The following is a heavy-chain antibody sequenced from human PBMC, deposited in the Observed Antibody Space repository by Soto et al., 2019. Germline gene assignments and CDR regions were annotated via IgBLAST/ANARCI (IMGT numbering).Heavy chain of an antibody. J-gene: IGHJ4*02. V-gene: IGHV4-59*01. CDR2: ISYNGNI. Sequence: QVQLQASGPGLVKPLETLSLTCTVPGGSSTSYYWSWVRQPPGKGLEWLGYISYNGNINYNPSLKGPLTVSLDTSTNQFSVRLSSVTAADTAVYYCATGRVYFGSEYWGQGTLVTVSS. D-gene: IGHD3-10*01. CDR1: GGSSTSYY. CDR3: ATGRVYFGSEY.